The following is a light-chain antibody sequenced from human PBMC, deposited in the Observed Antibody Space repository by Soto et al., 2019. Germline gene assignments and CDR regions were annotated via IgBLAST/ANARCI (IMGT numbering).Light chain of an antibody. J-gene: IGKJ1*01. CDR2: VAS. Sequence: EIVFTQSPGTLSLSPGERATLSCRASQSVDSSYLAWYQQRPGQAPRLLIYVASNRATGIPDRFSGSGSGTDFTLTISSXEPEDFAVYYCQQYGSSPMRFGQGTKVDIK. CDR1: QSVDSSY. CDR3: QQYGSSPMR. V-gene: IGKV3-20*01.